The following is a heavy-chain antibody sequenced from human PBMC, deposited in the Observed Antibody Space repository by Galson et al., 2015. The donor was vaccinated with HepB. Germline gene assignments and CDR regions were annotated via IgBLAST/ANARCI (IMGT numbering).Heavy chain of an antibody. Sequence: SLRLSCAASGFTFSSYAMRWVRQAPGKGLEWVSAICGSGGSKYYADSVKGRFTISRDNSKNTLYLQMNSLRAEDTAVYYCARALTYYYDSSSYYTGADAFDTCSHGTMVTASS. CDR2: ICGSGGSK. V-gene: IGHV3-23*01. CDR3: ARALTYYYDSSSYYTGADAFDT. CDR1: GFTFSSYA. D-gene: IGHD3-22*01. J-gene: IGHJ3*02.